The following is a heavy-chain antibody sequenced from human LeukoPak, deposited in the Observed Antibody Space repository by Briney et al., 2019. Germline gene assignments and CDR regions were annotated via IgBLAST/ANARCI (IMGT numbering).Heavy chain of an antibody. Sequence: GESLRISCKASGYTFTDYYLHWVRQAPGQGLEWMGWINPNSGGTNSAQNFQGRVTMTRDTSISTAYMELSRLRSDDTAVYYCARVGFIAAAGHFDPWGQGTLVTVSS. J-gene: IGHJ5*02. CDR3: ARVGFIAAAGHFDP. CDR1: GYTFTDYY. CDR2: INPNSGGT. V-gene: IGHV1-2*02. D-gene: IGHD6-13*01.